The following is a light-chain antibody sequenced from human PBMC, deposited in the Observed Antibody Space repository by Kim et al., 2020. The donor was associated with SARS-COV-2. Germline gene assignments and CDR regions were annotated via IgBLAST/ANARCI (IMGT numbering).Light chain of an antibody. V-gene: IGKV2-30*01. CDR2: KVS. Sequence: PAFSSCRSSQGIVKNDGISYQTWFQLRPGQSPRRLIYKVSKRDSGVPDRFVGSGSDTDFTLKITRVEAEDVGLYYCMQGTHWPPTFGQGTKVDIK. J-gene: IGKJ1*01. CDR3: MQGTHWPPT. CDR1: QGIVKNDGISY.